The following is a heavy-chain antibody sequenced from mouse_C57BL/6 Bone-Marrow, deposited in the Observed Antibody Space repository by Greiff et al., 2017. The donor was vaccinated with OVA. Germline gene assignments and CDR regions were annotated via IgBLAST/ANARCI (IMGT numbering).Heavy chain of an antibody. CDR3: ARAYYDYDVGAWFAY. J-gene: IGHJ3*01. D-gene: IGHD2-4*01. V-gene: IGHV3-4*01. CDR2: ISSRGST. CDR1: GYSITNGHHW. Sequence: EVQLQQSGPALVKPSQPVSLPCTVTGYSITNGHHWWNWIRQVSGSKLEWLGYISSRGSTASNPSLKSRLSITRDTSKNQLFLQLNAVTTEDIATYYCARAYYDYDVGAWFAYWGQGTLVTVSA.